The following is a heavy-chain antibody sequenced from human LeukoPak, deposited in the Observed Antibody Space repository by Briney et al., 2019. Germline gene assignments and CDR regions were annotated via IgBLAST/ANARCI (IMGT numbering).Heavy chain of an antibody. CDR3: ARNDYYDTRTIDS. J-gene: IGHJ4*02. V-gene: IGHV3-30-3*01. CDR2: ISYDGSNK. D-gene: IGHD3-22*01. CDR1: GFTFSNFA. Sequence: GGSLRLSRAASGFTFSNFAMHWVRQAPGKGLEWVAVISYDGSNKYYAHSVKGRFTISRDTSKNTLYLQMNSLRAEDTALYYCARNDYYDTRTIDSWGQGTLVTVSS.